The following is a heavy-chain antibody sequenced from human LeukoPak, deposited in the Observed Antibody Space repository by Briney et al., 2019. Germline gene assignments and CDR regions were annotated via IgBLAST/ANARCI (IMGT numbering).Heavy chain of an antibody. CDR1: GFTFSNHA. D-gene: IGHD3-22*01. V-gene: IGHV3-33*06. CDR2: VWYDGNRK. Sequence: GGSLRLSCAASGFTFSNHAMHWVRQAPGKGLEWVTLVWYDGNRKYYADSVKGRFTISRDNSKNTLYLQMNSLRAEDTAVYYCAKGDTATMIVVVYLDYWGQGTLVTVSS. J-gene: IGHJ4*02. CDR3: AKGDTATMIVVVYLDY.